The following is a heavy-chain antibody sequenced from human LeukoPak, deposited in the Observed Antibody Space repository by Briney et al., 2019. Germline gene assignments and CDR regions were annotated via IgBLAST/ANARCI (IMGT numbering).Heavy chain of an antibody. V-gene: IGHV4-59*01. CDR3: ARDRGGSYALAFDI. Sequence: PSETLSLTCTVSGGSISSYYWSWIRQPPGKGLEWIVYIYYSGSTSYNPSLKSRVTISVDTSKNQFSLKLSSVTAADTAMYYCARDRGGSYALAFDIWGQGTMVTVSS. CDR1: GGSISSYY. D-gene: IGHD1-26*01. CDR2: IYYSGST. J-gene: IGHJ3*02.